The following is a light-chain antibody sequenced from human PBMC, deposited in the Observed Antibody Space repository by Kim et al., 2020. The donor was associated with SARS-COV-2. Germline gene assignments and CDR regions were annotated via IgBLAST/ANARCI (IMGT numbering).Light chain of an antibody. Sequence: SYELTQPPSVSVAPGETASITCGGNDIGSKSVHWYQKKAGQAPVLVIFYDSRRPSGIPERFSGSNSGNTAILTISRVEAGDAADYYCQVSDITSDRLVFGGGTQLTVL. CDR2: YDS. J-gene: IGLJ3*02. V-gene: IGLV3-21*04. CDR1: DIGSKS. CDR3: QVSDITSDRLV.